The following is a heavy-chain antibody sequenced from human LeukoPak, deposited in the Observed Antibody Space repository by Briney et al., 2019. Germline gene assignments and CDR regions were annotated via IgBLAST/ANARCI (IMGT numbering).Heavy chain of an antibody. Sequence: GASVKVSCKASGYTFTGYYMHWVRQAPGQGLEWMGWINPNSGGTNYAQKFQGRVSMTRDASINTAYMEVTRLTSDDTAVYYCARVTWKTIIAAPDYWGQGTLVTVSS. CDR3: ARVTWKTIIAAPDY. D-gene: IGHD3-3*01. CDR2: INPNSGGT. CDR1: GYTFTGYY. V-gene: IGHV1-2*02. J-gene: IGHJ4*02.